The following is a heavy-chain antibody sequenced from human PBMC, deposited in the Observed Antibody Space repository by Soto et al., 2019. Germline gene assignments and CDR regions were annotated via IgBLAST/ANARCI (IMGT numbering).Heavy chain of an antibody. J-gene: IGHJ4*02. CDR3: ALPVVPLVSSKIDC. V-gene: IGHV3-23*01. CDR1: GFTFSSYA. Sequence: EVQLLESGGGLVQPGGSLRLSCAASGFTFSSYAMSWVRQAPGKGLEWVSAISGSGGSTYYADSAKGRFTISRDNARNPLYLPMNSMRDEDTDVYYCALPVVPLVSSKIDCWGQGTLVTVSS. CDR2: ISGSGGST.